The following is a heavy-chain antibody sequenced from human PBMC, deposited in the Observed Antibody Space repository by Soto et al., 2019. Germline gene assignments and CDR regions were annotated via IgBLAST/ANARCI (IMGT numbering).Heavy chain of an antibody. CDR2: INGRGRNA. CDR1: GFTFSTYD. CDR3: AYRTGFDY. V-gene: IGHV3-23*01. Sequence: EVQLLESGGGSVQPGGSLRLSCAASGFTFSTYDMSWVRQTPWKGLEWVSTINGRGRNADYADSVKGRFTISRDNSKNMLYLQVNSLIADDTAVYYCAYRTGFDYWGQGVLVTVSS. J-gene: IGHJ4*02.